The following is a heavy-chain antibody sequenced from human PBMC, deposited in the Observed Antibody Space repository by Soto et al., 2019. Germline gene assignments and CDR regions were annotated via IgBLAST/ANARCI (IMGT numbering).Heavy chain of an antibody. CDR3: AREVNVTIFGVVSLGY. CDR2: IIPIFGTA. Sequence: ASVKVSCKASGGTFSSYAISWVRQAPGQGLEWMGGIIPIFGTANYAQKFQGRVTITADESTSTAYMELSSLRSEDTAVYYCAREVNVTIFGVVSLGYWGQGTLVTVS. J-gene: IGHJ4*02. CDR1: GGTFSSYA. D-gene: IGHD3-3*01. V-gene: IGHV1-69*13.